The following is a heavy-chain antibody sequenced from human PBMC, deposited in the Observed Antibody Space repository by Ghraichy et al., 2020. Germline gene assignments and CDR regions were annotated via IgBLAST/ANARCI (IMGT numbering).Heavy chain of an antibody. J-gene: IGHJ5*02. Sequence: GESLNISCAASGFTFSSYWMHWVRQAPGKGLVWVSRINSDGSSTSYADSVKGRFTISRDNAKNTLYLQMNSLRAEDTTVYYCARGYCSSTSCYDVWFDPWGQGTLVTVSS. CDR1: GFTFSSYW. CDR2: INSDGSST. D-gene: IGHD2-2*01. CDR3: ARGYCSSTSCYDVWFDP. V-gene: IGHV3-74*01.